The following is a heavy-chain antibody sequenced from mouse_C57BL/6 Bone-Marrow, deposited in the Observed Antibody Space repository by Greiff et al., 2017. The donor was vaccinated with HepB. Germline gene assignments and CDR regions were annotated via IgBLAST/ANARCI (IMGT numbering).Heavy chain of an antibody. J-gene: IGHJ3*01. CDR3: ARIYPLFAD. CDR1: GFNIKDYY. Sequence: EVQLQQSGVELVKPGASVKLSCTASGFNIKDYYMHWVKQRTEQGLEWIGRIDPEDGETKYAPKFQGKATITADTSSNTAYLQLSSLTSEDTAVYYCARIYPLFADWGQGTLVTVSA. D-gene: IGHD2-1*01. V-gene: IGHV14-2*01. CDR2: IDPEDGET.